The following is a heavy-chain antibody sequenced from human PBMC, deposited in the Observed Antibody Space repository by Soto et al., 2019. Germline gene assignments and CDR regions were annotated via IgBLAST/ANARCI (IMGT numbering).Heavy chain of an antibody. D-gene: IGHD6-13*01. J-gene: IGHJ6*02. V-gene: IGHV4-59*01. CDR2: IYDTGST. Sequence: SETLSLTCTVSGGSISSYYWSWIRQPPGKGLEWIGYIYDTGSTNYNPSLKSRVTISVDTSKNQFSLKLSSVTAADTAVYYCARVGSSWYLGMDVWGQGTTVTVSS. CDR1: GGSISSYY. CDR3: ARVGSSWYLGMDV.